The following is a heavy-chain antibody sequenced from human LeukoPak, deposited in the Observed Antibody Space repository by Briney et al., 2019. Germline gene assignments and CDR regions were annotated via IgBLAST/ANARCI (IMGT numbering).Heavy chain of an antibody. CDR2: IWYDGSNK. V-gene: IGHV3-33*06. CDR3: AKEILYYFDY. J-gene: IGHJ4*02. CDR1: GFTFSSYG. Sequence: GGSLRLSYAASGFTFSSYGMHWVRQAPGKGLEWVAVIWYDGSNKYYADSVKGRFTISRDNSKNTLYLQMNSLRAEDTAVYYCAKEILYYFDYWGQGTLVTVSS.